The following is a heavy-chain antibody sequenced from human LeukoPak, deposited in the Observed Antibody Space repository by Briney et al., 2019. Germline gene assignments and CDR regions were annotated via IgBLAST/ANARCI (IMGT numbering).Heavy chain of an antibody. J-gene: IGHJ3*02. CDR1: GGTFSSYA. V-gene: IGHV1-69*05. CDR3: ARDGSGYYPLVAFDI. Sequence: SVKVSCKASGGTFSSYAISWVRQAPGQGLEWMGRIIPIFGTANYAQKFQGRVTITTDESMSTAYMELSSLRSEDTAVYYCARDGSGYYPLVAFDIWGQGTMVTVSS. D-gene: IGHD3-3*01. CDR2: IIPIFGTA.